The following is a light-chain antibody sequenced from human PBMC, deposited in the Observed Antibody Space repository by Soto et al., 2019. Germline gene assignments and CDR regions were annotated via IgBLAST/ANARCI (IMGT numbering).Light chain of an antibody. Sequence: QSVLTQPPSASGSLGQSVTISCTGTSSDVGAYNYVSWYQQHPGKAPKLMIYEVIKRPSGVPDRFSGSKSGNTASLTVSGLQAEDEADYYCSSYAGSNKSVFGTGTKLTVL. CDR1: SSDVGAYNY. V-gene: IGLV2-8*01. CDR2: EVI. J-gene: IGLJ1*01. CDR3: SSYAGSNKSV.